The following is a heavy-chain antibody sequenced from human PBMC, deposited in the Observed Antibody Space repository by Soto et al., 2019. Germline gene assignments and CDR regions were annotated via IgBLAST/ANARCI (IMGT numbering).Heavy chain of an antibody. D-gene: IGHD2-21*01. Sequence: QLQLQESGPGLVKPSETLSLTCTVSGGSISSSSYYWAWIRQPPGKGLEWIGSIYYSGSTYYNPSLRSRVTISIDTSKNQFSLKLNSVTAADTAVYHCARHRNTGDRSWYFDLWGRGTLVTVSS. CDR1: GGSISSSSYY. CDR3: ARHRNTGDRSWYFDL. CDR2: IYYSGST. V-gene: IGHV4-39*01. J-gene: IGHJ2*01.